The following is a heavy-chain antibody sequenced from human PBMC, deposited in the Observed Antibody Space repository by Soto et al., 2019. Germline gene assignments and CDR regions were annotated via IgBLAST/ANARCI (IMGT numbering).Heavy chain of an antibody. V-gene: IGHV3-23*01. CDR3: AKDRGIIVKAGDAFDV. CDR2: ISDSGDRT. J-gene: IGHJ3*01. CDR1: GFTLSMSA. Sequence: GGSLRLSCASSGFTLSMSAVNWVRQAPGKGLEWVSYISDSGDRTYYADSVKGRFTISRDRSKNTVPLQMDSLRAEDTAVYYCAKDRGIIVKAGDAFDVWGQGTKVTV. D-gene: IGHD3-16*02.